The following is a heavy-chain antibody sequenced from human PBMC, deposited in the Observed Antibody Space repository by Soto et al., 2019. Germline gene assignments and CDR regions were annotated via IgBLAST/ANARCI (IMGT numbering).Heavy chain of an antibody. D-gene: IGHD3-10*01. V-gene: IGHV3-30-3*01. CDR3: ARAGGGLYT. Sequence: GGSLRLSCAASGFTFSSYAMHWVRQAPGKGLEWVAVISYDGSNKYYADSVKGRFTISRDNSKNTLYLQMNSLRAEDTAVYYCARAGGGLYTWGQGTLVTVSS. CDR2: ISYDGSNK. CDR1: GFTFSSYA. J-gene: IGHJ4*02.